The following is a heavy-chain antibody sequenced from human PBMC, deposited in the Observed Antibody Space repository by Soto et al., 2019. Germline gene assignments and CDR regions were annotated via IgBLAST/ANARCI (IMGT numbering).Heavy chain of an antibody. CDR3: ARGEVRGPFDI. CDR1: GGSMNSHDYY. CDR2: IHNSGST. Sequence: SETLSLTCTVSGGSMNSHDYYWSWIRQPPGKGLEWIGYIHNSGSTYYNPSLKSRLTISSDMSKNQFSLRLNSVTAADTALYFCARGEVRGPFDIWGQGTKVTVSS. J-gene: IGHJ3*02. V-gene: IGHV4-30-4*01. D-gene: IGHD3-10*01.